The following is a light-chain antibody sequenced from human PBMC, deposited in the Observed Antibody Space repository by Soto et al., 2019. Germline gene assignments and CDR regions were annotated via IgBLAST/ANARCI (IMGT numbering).Light chain of an antibody. Sequence: QSVLTQPASVSGSRGQSITISCTGTSSDVGGYNYVSWYQHHPDKAPKLLIFDVNNRPSGVSNRFSGSKSGSTASLTISGLQAEDEADYYCSSYTSSSTLVLFGGGTQLTVL. V-gene: IGLV2-14*03. CDR1: SSDVGGYNY. CDR3: SSYTSSSTLVL. CDR2: DVN. J-gene: IGLJ2*01.